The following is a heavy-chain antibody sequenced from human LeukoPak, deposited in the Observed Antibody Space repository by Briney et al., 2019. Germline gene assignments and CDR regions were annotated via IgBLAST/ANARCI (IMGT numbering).Heavy chain of an antibody. CDR1: GVSVSDGRYF. V-gene: IGHV4-31*03. CDR2: KYYSGSA. CDR3: ATPYCSGITCLDCFNM. J-gene: IGHJ3*02. Sequence: ASQTLSLTCNVSGVSVSDGRYFWPWIRQHPGKVLEWIGYKYYSGSAKYNPALKSRPTISIDTSKNQFSLQLSSVTAADTATDYCATPYCSGITCLDCFNMWGQGTRVTVSS. D-gene: IGHD2-15*01.